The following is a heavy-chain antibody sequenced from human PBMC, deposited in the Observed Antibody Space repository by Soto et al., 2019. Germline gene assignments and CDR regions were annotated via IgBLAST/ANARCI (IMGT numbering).Heavy chain of an antibody. CDR2: MNPNSGDT. J-gene: IGHJ4*02. V-gene: IGHV1-8*01. D-gene: IGHD7-27*01. CDR1: GYTFTNYD. Sequence: QVQLVQSGAEVKKPGASVKVSCKTSGYTFTNYDINWVRQATGQGLEWLGWMNPNSGDTGYAQKFQGRLTMTRNTAISTAYKELSSLKPEDTAVYYGARNRKETGDFDYWGQGTLVTVSS. CDR3: ARNRKETGDFDY.